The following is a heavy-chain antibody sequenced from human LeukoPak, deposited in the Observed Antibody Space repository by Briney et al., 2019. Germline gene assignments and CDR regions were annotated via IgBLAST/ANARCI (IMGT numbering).Heavy chain of an antibody. J-gene: IGHJ4*02. V-gene: IGHV1-18*01. CDR1: GYTFTSYG. CDR2: ISAYNGNT. CDR3: ARVGGYYYDSSGSDY. Sequence: GASVKVSCKASGYTFTSYGISWVRQAPGQGLEWMGWISAYNGNTNYAQKLQGRVTMTTDTSTSTAYMELRSLRSGDTAVYYCARVGGYYYDSSGSDYWGQGTLVTVSS. D-gene: IGHD3-22*01.